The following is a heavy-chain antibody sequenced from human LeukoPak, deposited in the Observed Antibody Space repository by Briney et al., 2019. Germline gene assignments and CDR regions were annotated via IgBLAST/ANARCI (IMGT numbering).Heavy chain of an antibody. CDR2: IYYSGST. V-gene: IGHV4-39*07. D-gene: IGHD5-18*01. CDR3: ASNPGIQAGFDY. CDR1: GGSISSSSYY. Sequence: PSETLSLTCTVSGGSISSSSYYWGWIRQPPGKGLEWIGSIYYSGSTYYNPSLKSRVTISVDTSKNQFSLKLSSVTAADTAVYYCASNPGIQAGFDYWGQGTLVTVSS. J-gene: IGHJ4*02.